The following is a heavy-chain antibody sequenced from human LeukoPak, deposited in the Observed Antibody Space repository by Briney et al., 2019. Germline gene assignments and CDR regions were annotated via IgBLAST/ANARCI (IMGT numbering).Heavy chain of an antibody. J-gene: IGHJ4*02. CDR2: IHPSGTL. V-gene: IGHV4-31*03. Sequence: SETLSLTCTVSGASFSSGDQYWNWIRQSPGKGLEWIGSIHPSGTLYNNTSLESRVTMSIETSKNQFSLNLNSVTAADTAVYFCSRGLDSRKLGYWGQGTLVTVSS. CDR3: SRGLDSRKLGY. D-gene: IGHD3-22*01. CDR1: GASFSSGDQY.